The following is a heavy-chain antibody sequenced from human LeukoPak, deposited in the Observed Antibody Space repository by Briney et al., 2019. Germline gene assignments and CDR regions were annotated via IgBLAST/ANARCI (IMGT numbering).Heavy chain of an antibody. J-gene: IGHJ3*02. CDR3: ARVGLGVRDAFDI. Sequence: SETLSLTCTVSGGSISSYYWSWIRQPPGKGLEWIGYIYYSGSTNYNPSLKSRVTISVDTSKNQFSLKLSSVTAADTAVYYCARVGLGVRDAFDIWGQGTMVTVSS. V-gene: IGHV4-59*01. D-gene: IGHD2-8*02. CDR1: GGSISSYY. CDR2: IYYSGST.